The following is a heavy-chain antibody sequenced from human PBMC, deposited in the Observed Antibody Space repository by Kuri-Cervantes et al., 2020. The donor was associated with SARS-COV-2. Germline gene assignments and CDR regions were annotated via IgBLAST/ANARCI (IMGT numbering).Heavy chain of an antibody. CDR1: NFSISSLYY. CDR3: ATGGPATLFDS. CDR2: VYESGTA. V-gene: IGHV4-38-2*02. J-gene: IGHJ4*02. D-gene: IGHD3-16*01. Sequence: SETLSPTCTASNFSISSLYYWGWIRQPPGKGLEWIGSVYESGTAYYNPSLKSRVTISVDMSKNQFSLKLTSVNAADTAFYDCATGGPATLFDSWGQGTLVTVSS.